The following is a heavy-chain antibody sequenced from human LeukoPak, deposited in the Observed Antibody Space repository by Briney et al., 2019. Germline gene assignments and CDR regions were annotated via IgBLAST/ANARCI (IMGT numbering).Heavy chain of an antibody. J-gene: IGHJ4*02. V-gene: IGHV1-8*01. Sequence: ASVKVSCKASGYTFTSYDINWVRQATGQGLEWMGWMNPNSGNTGYAQKFQGRVTMTRNTSISTAYMELSSLRSEDTAVYYCARYCSGGSCYSGYFFDYWGQGTLVTVSS. CDR1: GYTFTSYD. D-gene: IGHD2-15*01. CDR2: MNPNSGNT. CDR3: ARYCSGGSCYSGYFFDY.